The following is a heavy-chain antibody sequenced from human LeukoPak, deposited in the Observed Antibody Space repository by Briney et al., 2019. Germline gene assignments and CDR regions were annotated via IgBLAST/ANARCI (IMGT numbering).Heavy chain of an antibody. D-gene: IGHD6-19*01. CDR1: GYTFTGYY. CDR2: INPKFGAT. V-gene: IGHV1-2*02. Sequence: GASVRVSCKASGYTFTGYYIHWVRQAPGQGLQWIGYINPKFGATNYAQKFHGRVTITSDTSISTAYMDLSRLTSDDTALYYCVKDLGSGWYEGFDILGRGNMVTVSS. J-gene: IGHJ3*02. CDR3: VKDLGSGWYEGFDI.